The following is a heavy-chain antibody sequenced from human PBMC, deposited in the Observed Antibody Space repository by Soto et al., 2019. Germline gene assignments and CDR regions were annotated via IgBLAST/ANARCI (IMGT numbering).Heavy chain of an antibody. J-gene: IGHJ4*02. Sequence: QVQLVQSGAEVKKPGASVKVSCKASGYTFTIYAMHWVRQAPGQRLEWMGWINAGNGNTKYSQKFQGRVTITRDTSASTAYMEVSSLRSEDTAVYYCARDLNGLGGYSGYDHYFDYWGQGTLVTVSS. D-gene: IGHD5-12*01. V-gene: IGHV1-3*01. CDR1: GYTFTIYA. CDR3: ARDLNGLGGYSGYDHYFDY. CDR2: INAGNGNT.